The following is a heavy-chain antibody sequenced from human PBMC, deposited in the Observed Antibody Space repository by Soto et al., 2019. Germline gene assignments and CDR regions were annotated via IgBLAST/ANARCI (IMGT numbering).Heavy chain of an antibody. CDR1: GVSISSYY. J-gene: IGHJ6*03. CDR2: IYYSGST. CDR3: ARLVAAGNV. D-gene: IGHD2-15*01. V-gene: IGHV4-59*08. Sequence: SETLSLTCTVSGVSISSYYWSWIRQPPGKGLEWIGYIYYSGSTNYNPSLKSRVTISVDTSKNQFSLKLSSVTAADTAVYYCARLVAAGNVWGKGTTVTV.